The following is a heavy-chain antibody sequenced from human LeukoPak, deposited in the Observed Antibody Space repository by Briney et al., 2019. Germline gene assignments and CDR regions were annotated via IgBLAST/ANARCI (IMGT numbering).Heavy chain of an antibody. CDR2: IRYDGSNE. J-gene: IGHJ4*02. CDR1: GLTFSSNG. Sequence: PGGSLRLSCATSGLTFSSNGLHWVRQAPGKGLEWVAFIRYDGSNEYYADSVKGRFTISRDNSKNTLYLQMNSLRTEDTAVYYCAKTGYSGSAYGTWYFDYWGQGTLVTVSS. CDR3: AKTGYSGSAYGTWYFDY. V-gene: IGHV3-30*02. D-gene: IGHD5-12*01.